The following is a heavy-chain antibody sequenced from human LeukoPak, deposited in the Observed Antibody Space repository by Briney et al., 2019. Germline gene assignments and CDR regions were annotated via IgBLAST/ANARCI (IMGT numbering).Heavy chain of an antibody. CDR1: GFTFSLYW. D-gene: IGHD3-10*01. V-gene: IGHV3-7*01. CDR2: INEDGSEK. CDR3: ARSGQGSRPY. Sequence: VGSLRLSCAASGFTFSLYWMSWVRQAPGKGLEWVANINEDGSEKYYVDSVKGRFTISRDNAKNSLYLQMNSLRVEDTAVYYCARSGQGSRPYWGQGTLVTVSS. J-gene: IGHJ4*02.